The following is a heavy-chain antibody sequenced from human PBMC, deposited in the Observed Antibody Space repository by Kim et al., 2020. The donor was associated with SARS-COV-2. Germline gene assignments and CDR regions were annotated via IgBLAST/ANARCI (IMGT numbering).Heavy chain of an antibody. J-gene: IGHJ4*02. Sequence: GGSLRLSCTASAVTFSSYAIHWVRQAPGKGLEWVTTVTYDGIYKYYRESVKGRFNISRDNAKNTVYLHISGLKPEDAAVYYCPRDTLTLGAPNFDSWGQG. D-gene: IGHD3-10*01. V-gene: IGHV3-30*04. CDR3: PRDTLTLGAPNFDS. CDR1: AVTFSSYA. CDR2: VTYDGIYK.